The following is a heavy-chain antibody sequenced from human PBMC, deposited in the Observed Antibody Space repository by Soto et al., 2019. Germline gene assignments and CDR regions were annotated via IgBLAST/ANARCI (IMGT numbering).Heavy chain of an antibody. Sequence: ASVKVSCKASGYTFTSYGISWVRQAPGQGLEWMGWISAYNGNTNYAQKLQGRVTMTTDTSTSTAYMELRSLRSDDTAVYYCARDPSASRNYYYYYYMDVWGKGTTVTVSS. V-gene: IGHV1-18*01. J-gene: IGHJ6*03. CDR1: GYTFTSYG. CDR3: ARDPSASRNYYYYYYMDV. CDR2: ISAYNGNT. D-gene: IGHD3-10*01.